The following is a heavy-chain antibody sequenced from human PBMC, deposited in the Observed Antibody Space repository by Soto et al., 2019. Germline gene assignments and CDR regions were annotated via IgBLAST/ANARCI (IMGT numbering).Heavy chain of an antibody. CDR3: ARSEGGYDFWSGYSDY. CDR1: GFTFSSYS. D-gene: IGHD3-3*01. CDR2: ISSSSSYI. Sequence: EVQLVESGGGLVKPGGSLRLSCAASGFTFSSYSMNWVRQAPGKGLEWVSSISSSSSYIYYADSVKGRFTISRDNAKNSLYLQMNSLRAEDTAVYYCARSEGGYDFWSGYSDYWGQGTLVTVSS. J-gene: IGHJ4*02. V-gene: IGHV3-21*01.